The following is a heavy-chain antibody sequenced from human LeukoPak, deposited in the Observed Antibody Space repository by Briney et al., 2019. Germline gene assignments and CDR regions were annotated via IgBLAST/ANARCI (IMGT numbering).Heavy chain of an antibody. CDR1: GGSISSYY. Sequence: NPSETLSLTCTASGGSISSYYWSWIRQPAGKGLEWIGRIYTSGSTNYNPSLKSRVTMSVDTSKNQFSLKLSSVTAADTAVYYCARATGRYCSGGSRYPAGRYYFDYWGQGTLVTVSS. V-gene: IGHV4-4*07. CDR3: ARATGRYCSGGSRYPAGRYYFDY. CDR2: IYTSGST. D-gene: IGHD2-15*01. J-gene: IGHJ4*02.